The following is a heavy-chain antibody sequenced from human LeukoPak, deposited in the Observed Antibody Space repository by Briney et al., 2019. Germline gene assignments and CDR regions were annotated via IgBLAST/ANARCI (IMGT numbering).Heavy chain of an antibody. CDR3: ARLGSEGLDY. Sequence: ASVKVSCKASGYTFTGYYMHWVRQAPGQGLEWMGWINAGNGNTKYSQEFQGRVTITRDTSASTAYMELSSLRSEDMAVYYCARLGSEGLDYWGQGTLVTVSS. CDR1: GYTFTGYY. J-gene: IGHJ4*02. V-gene: IGHV1-3*03. CDR2: INAGNGNT. D-gene: IGHD2-15*01.